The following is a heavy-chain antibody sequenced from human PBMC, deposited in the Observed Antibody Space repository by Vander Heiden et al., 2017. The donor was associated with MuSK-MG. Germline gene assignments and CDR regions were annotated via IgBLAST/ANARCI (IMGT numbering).Heavy chain of an antibody. CDR1: GGTFSSYA. CDR3: ARSAVAGPEYYFDY. CDR2: IIPSFGTA. Sequence: QVQLVQSGAEVKKPGSSVKVSCKAAGGTFSSYAIRCVRPAPGQGLECMGGIIPSFGTANYAQKFQGRVTITADESTSTAYMELSSLSSEDTAVYYCARSAVAGPEYYFDYWGQGTLVTVSS. V-gene: IGHV1-69*01. J-gene: IGHJ4*02. D-gene: IGHD6-19*01.